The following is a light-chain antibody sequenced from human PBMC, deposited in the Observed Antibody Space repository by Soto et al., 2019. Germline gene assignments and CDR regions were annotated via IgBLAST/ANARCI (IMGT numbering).Light chain of an antibody. CDR2: GNS. CDR1: SSNIGAGYD. J-gene: IGLJ3*02. CDR3: QSYDSSLSGSWV. Sequence: QSVLPQPPSVSGAPGQRVTISCTGSSSNIGAGYDVHWYQQLPGTAPKLLIYGNSNRPSGVPDRFSGSKSGTSASLAITGLQAEDEADYYCQSYDSSLSGSWVFGGGTKVTVL. V-gene: IGLV1-40*01.